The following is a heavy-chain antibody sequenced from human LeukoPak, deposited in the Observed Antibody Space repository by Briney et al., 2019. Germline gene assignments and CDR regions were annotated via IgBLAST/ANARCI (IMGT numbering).Heavy chain of an antibody. CDR3: ARDFDSSSWLDWYFDL. J-gene: IGHJ2*01. D-gene: IGHD6-13*01. V-gene: IGHV4-61*02. CDR1: GGSISSGSYY. Sequence: ASGTLSLTRTVSGGSISSGSYYWSWIRQPAGKGLEWIGRIYTSGSTNYNPSLKSRVTISVDTSKNQFSLKLSSVTAADTAVYYCARDFDSSSWLDWYFDLWGRGTLVTVSS. CDR2: IYTSGST.